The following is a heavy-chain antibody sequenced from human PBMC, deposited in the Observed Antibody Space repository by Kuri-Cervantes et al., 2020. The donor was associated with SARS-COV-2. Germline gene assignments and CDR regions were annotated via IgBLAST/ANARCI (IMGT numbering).Heavy chain of an antibody. CDR3: ARYGFGYSTFYGMDV. V-gene: IGHV3-30*03. CDR1: GFTFSSYG. CDR2: ISYDGSNK. Sequence: GESLKISCAASGFTFSSYGMHWVRQAPGKGLEWVAVISYDGSNKYYADSVKGRFTISRDNSKNTLYLQMNSLRAEDTAVYYCARYGFGYSTFYGMDVWGQGTTVTVSS. J-gene: IGHJ6*02. D-gene: IGHD6-13*01.